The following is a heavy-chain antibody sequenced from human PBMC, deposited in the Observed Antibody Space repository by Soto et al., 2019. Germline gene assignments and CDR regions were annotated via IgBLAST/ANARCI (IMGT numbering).Heavy chain of an antibody. V-gene: IGHV4-59*01. D-gene: IGHD3-9*01. CDR3: ARVYYDILTGYYYFDY. CDR1: GGSISSYY. CDR2: IYYSGST. Sequence: SETLSLTCTVSGGSISSYYWSWIRQPPGKGLEWIGYIYYSGSTNYNPSLKSRVTISLDTSKNHFSLKLSSVTAADMAVYYCARVYYDILTGYYYFDYWGQGTLVTVSS. J-gene: IGHJ4*02.